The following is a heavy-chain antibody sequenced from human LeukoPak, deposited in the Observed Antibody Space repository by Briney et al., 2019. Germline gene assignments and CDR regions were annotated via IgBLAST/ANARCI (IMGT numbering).Heavy chain of an antibody. Sequence: GGSLRLSCAASGFTFSSYAMSWVRQAPGKGLEWVSAISGSGGSTYYADSVKGRFTISRDNSKNTLYLQMNSLRAEDTAVYYCAKDRGIAAAGTLYFDYWGQGTLVTVSS. V-gene: IGHV3-23*01. CDR1: GFTFSSYA. D-gene: IGHD6-13*01. CDR3: AKDRGIAAAGTLYFDY. J-gene: IGHJ4*02. CDR2: ISGSGGST.